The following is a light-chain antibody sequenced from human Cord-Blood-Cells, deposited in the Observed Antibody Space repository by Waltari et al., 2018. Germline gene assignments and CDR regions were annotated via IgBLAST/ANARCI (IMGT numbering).Light chain of an antibody. CDR3: NSRDSSGNHWV. CDR2: GKN. CDR1: SLRSYY. J-gene: IGLJ3*02. Sequence: SSELTQDPAVSVALGQTVRITCQGDSLRSYYASWYQQKPGKAPVLGIYGKNNRPSGNPDRFSGSSSVNTASLTITGAHAEEEADYYCNSRDSSGNHWVFGGGTKLTVL. V-gene: IGLV3-19*01.